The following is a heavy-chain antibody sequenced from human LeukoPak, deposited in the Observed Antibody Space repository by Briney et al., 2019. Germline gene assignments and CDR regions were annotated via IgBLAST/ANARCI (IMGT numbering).Heavy chain of an antibody. Sequence: GGSLRLSCTASGFIFSRYWMSWVRQAPGKGLEWVANIKQDGSEKYYVDSVKGRFTISRDNAKNSLYLQMNSLRAEDTAVYYCARPQVNDYGDCGIWGQGTMVAVSS. V-gene: IGHV3-7*01. CDR1: GFIFSRYW. D-gene: IGHD4-17*01. CDR2: IKQDGSEK. J-gene: IGHJ3*02. CDR3: ARPQVNDYGDCGI.